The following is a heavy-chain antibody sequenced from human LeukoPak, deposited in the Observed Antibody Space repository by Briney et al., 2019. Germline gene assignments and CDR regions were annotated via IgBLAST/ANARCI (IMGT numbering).Heavy chain of an antibody. D-gene: IGHD5-18*01. Sequence: GGSLRLSCAASGFTFSRYWMSWVRQAPGKGLEWVASINQDESAKFYVDSVKGRFTISRDNAKTSLYLQMNSLRAEDTAVYYCARHLSGVTGYTYGRGIDYWGQGTLVTVSS. V-gene: IGHV3-7*01. CDR2: INQDESAK. CDR1: GFTFSRYW. CDR3: ARHLSGVTGYTYGRGIDY. J-gene: IGHJ4*02.